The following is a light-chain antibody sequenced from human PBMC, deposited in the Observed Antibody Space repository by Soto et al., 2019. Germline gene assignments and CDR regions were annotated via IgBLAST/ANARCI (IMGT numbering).Light chain of an antibody. CDR2: NDN. Sequence: QSVLTQPPSASGTPGQRITIPCSGSSSNIEANYAVWYQQLPGMAPKLLIYNDNQRPSGVPDRFSGSKSGTSASLGISGLRSEDEADYYCAAWDDILRAVVFGGGTKLTVL. CDR1: SSNIEANY. V-gene: IGLV1-47*02. CDR3: AAWDDILRAVV. J-gene: IGLJ2*01.